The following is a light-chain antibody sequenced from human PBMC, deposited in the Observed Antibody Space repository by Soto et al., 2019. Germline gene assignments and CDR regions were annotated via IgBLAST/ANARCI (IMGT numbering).Light chain of an antibody. J-gene: IGKJ5*01. V-gene: IGKV3-11*01. Sequence: EIVLTQSPATVSLSPGERATLSCRASQSVSSYLAWYQQKPGQAPRLLIYDASNRATGIPARFSGSGSGTDFTLTISSPEPEDFAVYYCQQRSNWPPRITFGQGTRLEIK. CDR3: QQRSNWPPRIT. CDR2: DAS. CDR1: QSVSSY.